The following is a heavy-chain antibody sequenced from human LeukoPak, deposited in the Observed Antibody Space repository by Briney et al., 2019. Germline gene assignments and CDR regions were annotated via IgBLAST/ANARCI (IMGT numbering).Heavy chain of an antibody. V-gene: IGHV3-23*01. J-gene: IGHJ3*02. CDR2: ISGGAETT. D-gene: IGHD2-2*01. CDR1: GFTFSNAW. CDR3: TATRSCGRATCYAFDI. Sequence: GGSLRLSCAASGFTFSNAWMSWVRQAPGKGLEWVSAISGGAETTYYADSVKGRFTISRDNSKNTLYLHMNSLRAEDTAVYYCTATRSCGRATCYAFDIWGQGTMVTVSS.